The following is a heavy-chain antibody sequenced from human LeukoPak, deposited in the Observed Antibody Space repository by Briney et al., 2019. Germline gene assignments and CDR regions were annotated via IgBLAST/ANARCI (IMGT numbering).Heavy chain of an antibody. V-gene: IGHV3-7*01. CDR2: IKEDRTAD. J-gene: IGHJ4*02. CDR3: VRGGWELDY. Sequence: GGSLRLSCAASGFSVRNFWMAWVRQAPGKGLEWVAHIKEDRTADYYVDSVKGRFSISKDDGKNSLHLQMNSLRVEDTAVYYCVRGGWELDYWGQGTLVTVSS. CDR1: GFSVRNFW. D-gene: IGHD1-1*01.